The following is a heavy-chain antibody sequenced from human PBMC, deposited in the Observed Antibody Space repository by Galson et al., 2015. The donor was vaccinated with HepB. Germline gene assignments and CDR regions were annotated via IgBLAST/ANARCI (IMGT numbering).Heavy chain of an antibody. Sequence: SLRLSCAASGFTFSSYPMYWVRQAPGKGLGWVTLMSYDGSNEYYADSVKGRFTISRDNSKNTLYLQMNSLRPEDTAVYYCARVSGYYNWGQGTLVTVSS. V-gene: IGHV3-30*04. J-gene: IGHJ4*02. CDR2: MSYDGSNE. CDR3: ARVSGYYN. D-gene: IGHD3-22*01. CDR1: GFTFSSYP.